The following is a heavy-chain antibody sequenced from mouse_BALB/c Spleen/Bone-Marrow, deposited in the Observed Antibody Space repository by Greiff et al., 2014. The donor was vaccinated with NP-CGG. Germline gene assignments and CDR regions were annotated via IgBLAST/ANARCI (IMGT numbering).Heavy chain of an antibody. Sequence: VQLQQSGGDLVKPGGSLKLSCAASGFTFSSYGMSWVRQTPDKRLEWVGTISSGGSYTYYPDSVKGRFTISRDNAKNTLYLQMSSLKSEDTAMYYCARQYGNYWDYFDYWGQGTTLTVSS. CDR1: GFTFSSYG. D-gene: IGHD2-10*02. J-gene: IGHJ2*01. CDR3: ARQYGNYWDYFDY. V-gene: IGHV5-6*01. CDR2: ISSGGSYT.